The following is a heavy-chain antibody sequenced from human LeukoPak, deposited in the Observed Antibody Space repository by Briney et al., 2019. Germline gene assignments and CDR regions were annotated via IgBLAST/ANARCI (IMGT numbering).Heavy chain of an antibody. D-gene: IGHD3-9*01. V-gene: IGHV3-7*01. J-gene: IGHJ4*02. CDR2: IKQDGSEK. Sequence: GGSLRLSCAASGFTFSSYWMSWVRQAPGKGLEWVANIKQDGSEKYYVDSVKGRFTISRDNAKNSLYLQMNSLRAEDTAVYYCAREGLRYFDWLPDYWGQGTLVTVSS. CDR3: AREGLRYFDWLPDY. CDR1: GFTFSSYW.